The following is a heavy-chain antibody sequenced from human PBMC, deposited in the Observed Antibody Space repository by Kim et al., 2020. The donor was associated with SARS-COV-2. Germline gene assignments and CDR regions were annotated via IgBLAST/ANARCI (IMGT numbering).Heavy chain of an antibody. CDR1: GFSFSRDW. V-gene: IGHV3-7*03. CDR3: VREWGY. CDR2: IKADESEK. D-gene: IGHD1-26*01. Sequence: GGSLRLSCAASGFSFSRDWMSWVRQAPGKGLEWVANIKADESEKYYVGSVKGRFRISRDNAKNSLFLQMNSLRAEDTAVYYCVREWGYWGQGTLVTVSS. J-gene: IGHJ4*02.